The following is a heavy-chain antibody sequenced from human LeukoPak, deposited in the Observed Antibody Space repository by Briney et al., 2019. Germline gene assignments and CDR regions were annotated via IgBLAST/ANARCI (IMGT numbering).Heavy chain of an antibody. D-gene: IGHD2-2*01. V-gene: IGHV3-48*03. Sequence: PGGSLRLSCAASGFTFSSYEMNRVRQAPGKGLEWVSYISSSGSTIYYADSVKGRFTISRDNAKNSLYLQMNSLRAEDTAVYYCVRKFAQPGDYWGQGTLVTVSS. J-gene: IGHJ4*02. CDR1: GFTFSSYE. CDR2: ISSSGSTI. CDR3: VRKFAQPGDY.